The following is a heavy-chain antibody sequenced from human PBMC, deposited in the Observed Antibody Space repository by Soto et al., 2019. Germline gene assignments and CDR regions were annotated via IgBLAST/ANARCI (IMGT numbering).Heavy chain of an antibody. CDR1: GFTFSRVS. D-gene: IGHD3-22*01. V-gene: IGHV3-48*04. CDR2: ISSSGSTI. J-gene: IGHJ3*02. Sequence: GRSLRLSCEASGFTFSRVSMNWVRQRPGKGLEWVSYISSSGSTIYYADSVKGRFTISRDNAKNSLYLQMNSLRAEDTAVYYCARDPTPYYYDSSGYGEDAFDIWGQGTMVTVSS. CDR3: ARDPTPYYYDSSGYGEDAFDI.